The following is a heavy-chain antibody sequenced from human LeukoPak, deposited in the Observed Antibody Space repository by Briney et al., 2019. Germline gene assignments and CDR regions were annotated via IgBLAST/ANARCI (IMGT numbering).Heavy chain of an antibody. Sequence: PSETLSLTCTVSGGSISSYYWSWIRQPAGKGLEWIGRIYTRGSTNYNPSLKNRVTMSVDTSKNQFSLKLSSVTAADTAVYYCAGEGHYYDSSGYYYGGEDYWGQGTLVTVSS. CDR1: GGSISSYY. V-gene: IGHV4-4*07. CDR3: AGEGHYYDSSGYYYGGEDY. J-gene: IGHJ4*02. CDR2: IYTRGST. D-gene: IGHD3-22*01.